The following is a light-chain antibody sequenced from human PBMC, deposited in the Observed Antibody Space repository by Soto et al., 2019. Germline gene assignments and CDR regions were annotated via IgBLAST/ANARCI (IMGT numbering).Light chain of an antibody. V-gene: IGLV2-14*01. CDR2: DVS. CDR3: SSYTSISTYV. CDR1: SSDVGGYNY. J-gene: IGLJ1*01. Sequence: QSALTQPASVSGSPGQSITISCTGTSSDVGGYNYVSWYQQHPGKAPKLVIYDVSNRPSGVSNRFSGSKSGNTDSLTISGLQAEDEADYYCSSYTSISTYVFGTGTKVTVL.